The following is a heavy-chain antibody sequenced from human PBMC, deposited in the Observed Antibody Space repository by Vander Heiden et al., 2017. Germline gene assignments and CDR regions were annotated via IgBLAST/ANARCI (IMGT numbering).Heavy chain of an antibody. CDR1: GYTFTNYD. V-gene: IGHV1-8*01. CDR2: MSPDGGHT. CDR3: ARTMWFGEEGDDY. J-gene: IGHJ4*02. Sequence: QIQLVQSGPEVKKPGASVKVSCKSSGYTFTNYDINWVRRATGQGPEYMGWMSPDGGHTGYAPKFQGRVTMTRNTSISTAYMELDGLRPEDTAVYYCARTMWFGEEGDDYWGQGTLVTVSS. D-gene: IGHD3-10*01.